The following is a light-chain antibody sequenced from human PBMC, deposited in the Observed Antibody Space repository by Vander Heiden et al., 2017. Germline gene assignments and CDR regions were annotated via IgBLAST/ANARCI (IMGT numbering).Light chain of an antibody. CDR3: QQLNSYPLT. CDR1: QGISSY. J-gene: IGKJ4*01. CDR2: GAS. V-gene: IGKV1-9*01. Sequence: DLQLTQSPSFLSASVGDRVTIPCRASQGISSYLAWYQQKPGKAPRRLIYGASTWQSGVPARFSGSGSGTEFTLTISSLQPEDFATFYCQQLNSYPLTFGGGTKVEIK.